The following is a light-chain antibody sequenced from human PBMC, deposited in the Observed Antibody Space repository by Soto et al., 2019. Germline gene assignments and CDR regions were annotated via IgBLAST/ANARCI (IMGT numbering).Light chain of an antibody. CDR1: QSVYSRY. V-gene: IGKV3-20*01. Sequence: EIVLTQSPGTLSLSPGERATLSCRASQSVYSRYLAWYQHKPGQAPRLLIYGASSRATGIPDRFSGSASGTDFTLTISRLEPEDFAVYYCVQYDHSPSRWTFGQGTTVDI. J-gene: IGKJ1*01. CDR3: VQYDHSPSRWT. CDR2: GAS.